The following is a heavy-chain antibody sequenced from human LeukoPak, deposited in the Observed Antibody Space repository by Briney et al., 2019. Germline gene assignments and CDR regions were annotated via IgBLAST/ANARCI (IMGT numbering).Heavy chain of an antibody. CDR3: ATHLSNTPNY. CDR1: GYSFSNYW. CDR2: IYPGDSDT. D-gene: IGHD2/OR15-2a*01. J-gene: IGHJ4*02. Sequence: GESLKISCEASGYSFSNYWIGWVRQTPGKGLEWMGIIYPGDSDTKYSPSFQGQVTISADRSVSTAYLQWSSLKASDTAMYYCATHLSNTPNYWGQGTLVTVSS. V-gene: IGHV5-51*01.